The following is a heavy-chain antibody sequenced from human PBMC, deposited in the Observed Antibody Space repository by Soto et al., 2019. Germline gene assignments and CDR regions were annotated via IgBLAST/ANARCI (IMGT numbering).Heavy chain of an antibody. CDR1: GYSFTSYW. Sequence: PGESLKISCKGSGYSFTSYWIGWVRPMPGKGLECMGIIYPGDSDTRYSPSFQGQVTISADKSISTAYLQWSSLKASDTAMYYCARTAAAGKYYYGMDVWGQGTTVTVSS. CDR3: ARTAAAGKYYYGMDV. CDR2: IYPGDSDT. D-gene: IGHD6-13*01. V-gene: IGHV5-51*01. J-gene: IGHJ6*02.